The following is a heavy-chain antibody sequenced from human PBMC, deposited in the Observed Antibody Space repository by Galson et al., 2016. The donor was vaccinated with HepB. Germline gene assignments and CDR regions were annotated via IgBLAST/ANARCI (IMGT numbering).Heavy chain of an antibody. Sequence: SVKVSCKASGGTFSSFAISWVRQAPGQGLEWMGWINPDSGGADYAQNFQGRVTMTRDTSISTAYMELSRLTSDDTAVYYCTRVFWVSPRFDSWGQGTLVTVSS. CDR1: GGTFSSFA. J-gene: IGHJ4*02. CDR3: TRVFWVSPRFDS. CDR2: INPDSGGA. V-gene: IGHV1-2*02. D-gene: IGHD3-9*01.